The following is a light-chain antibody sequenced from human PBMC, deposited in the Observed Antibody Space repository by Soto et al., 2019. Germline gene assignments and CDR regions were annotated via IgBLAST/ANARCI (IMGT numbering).Light chain of an antibody. CDR2: AAS. CDR1: QTITGY. Sequence: DIQMTQSPSSLSASVGDRVTITCRASQTITGYLNWYQQRPGKAPKLLIYAASSLQSGVPSRFSGSGSGTDFTLTINSLQPEDFATYYCQQSHGIPYTFDQGTKLEIK. CDR3: QQSHGIPYT. V-gene: IGKV1-39*01. J-gene: IGKJ2*01.